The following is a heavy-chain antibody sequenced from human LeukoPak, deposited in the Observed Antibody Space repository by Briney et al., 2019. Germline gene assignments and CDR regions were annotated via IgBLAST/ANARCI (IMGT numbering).Heavy chain of an antibody. CDR2: IYYSGST. V-gene: IGHV4-59*01. J-gene: IGHJ4*02. D-gene: IGHD6-13*01. CDR1: GGSISSYY. Sequence: SETLSLTCTVSGGSISSYYWSWIRQPPGKGLEWIGYIYYSGSTNYNPSLKSRVTISVDTSKNQFSLKLSSVTAADTAVYYCARASSWYAYFDYWGQGTLVTVSS. CDR3: ARASSWYAYFDY.